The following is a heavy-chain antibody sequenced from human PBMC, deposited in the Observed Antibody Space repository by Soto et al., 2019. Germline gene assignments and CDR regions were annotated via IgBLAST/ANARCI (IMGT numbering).Heavy chain of an antibody. J-gene: IGHJ4*02. CDR3: ARDGVNHYYYDSSGYYYPYY. D-gene: IGHD3-22*01. Sequence: GGSLRLSCAASGFTFSSYAMHWVRQAPGKGLEWVAVISYDGSNKYYADSVKGRFTISRDNSKNTLYLQMNSLRAEDTAVYYCARDGVNHYYYDSSGYYYPYYWGQGTLVTVSS. V-gene: IGHV3-30-3*01. CDR2: ISYDGSNK. CDR1: GFTFSSYA.